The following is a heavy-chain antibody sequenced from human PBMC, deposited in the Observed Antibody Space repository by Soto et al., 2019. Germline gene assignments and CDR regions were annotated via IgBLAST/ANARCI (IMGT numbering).Heavy chain of an antibody. J-gene: IGHJ6*02. V-gene: IGHV6-1*01. CDR3: ARGLMWELLRIISDHSYGMDV. CDR2: TYYRSKWYN. D-gene: IGHD1-26*01. CDR1: GDSVSSNSAA. Sequence: SQTLSLTCAISGDSVSSNSAAWNWIRQSPSRGLGWLGGTYYRSKWYNDYAVSVKSRITINPDTSKNQFSLQLNSVTPEDTAVYYCARGLMWELLRIISDHSYGMDVWGQGTTVTVSS.